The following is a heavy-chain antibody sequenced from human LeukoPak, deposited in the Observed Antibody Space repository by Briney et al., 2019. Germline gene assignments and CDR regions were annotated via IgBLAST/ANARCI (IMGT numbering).Heavy chain of an antibody. CDR1: GGSISSSSYY. CDR3: AREKIAAAGTGFDY. Sequence: SETLSLTCTVSGGSISSSSYYWGWIRQPPGKGLEWIGSIYYSGSTYYNPSLKSRVTISVDTSKNQFSLKLSSVTAADTAVYYCAREKIAAAGTGFDYWGQGTLVTVSS. V-gene: IGHV4-39*07. J-gene: IGHJ4*02. CDR2: IYYSGST. D-gene: IGHD6-13*01.